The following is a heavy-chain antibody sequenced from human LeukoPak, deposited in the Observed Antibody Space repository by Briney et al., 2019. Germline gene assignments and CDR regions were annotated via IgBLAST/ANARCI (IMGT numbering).Heavy chain of an antibody. CDR1: GFTFSSYA. CDR3: AKVGAYPGYYFDY. CDR2: ISGSGSST. V-gene: IGHV3-23*01. D-gene: IGHD3-16*01. Sequence: GGSLRLSCAASGFTFSSYAMSWVRQAPGKGLEWVSAISGSGSSTYYADSAKGRFTISRDNSKNTLYLQMNSLRAEDTAVYYCAKVGAYPGYYFDYWGQGTLVTVSS. J-gene: IGHJ4*02.